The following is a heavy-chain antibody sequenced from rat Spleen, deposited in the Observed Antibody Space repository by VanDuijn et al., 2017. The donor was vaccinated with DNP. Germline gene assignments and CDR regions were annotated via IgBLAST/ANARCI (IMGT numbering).Heavy chain of an antibody. J-gene: IGHJ2*01. V-gene: IGHV3-1*01. CDR2: ISFSGGT. CDR1: GYSITSNY. CDR3: ARWVWYFDY. Sequence: EVQLQESGPGLVKPSQSLSLTCSDTGYSITSNYWGWVRKFPGNKLEYIGHISFSGGTNYNPSLKSQISITRDTSKNQFFLHLNSVTTEDTATYYCARWVWYFDYWGQGVMVTVSS.